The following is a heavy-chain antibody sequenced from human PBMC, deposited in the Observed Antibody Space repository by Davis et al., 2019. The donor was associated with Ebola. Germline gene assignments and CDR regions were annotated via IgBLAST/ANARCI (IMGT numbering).Heavy chain of an antibody. CDR3: ARPVGYCSGGSCYSSAFDI. D-gene: IGHD2-15*01. CDR1: GYRFTTYW. V-gene: IGHV5-51*01. Sequence: KVSCKGSGYRFTTYWIAWVRQVPGKGLEWMGIIYPGDSETRYSPSFQGQVTISADKSISTAYLQWSSLKASDTAMYYCARPVGYCSGGSCYSSAFDIWGQGTMVTVSS. CDR2: IYPGDSET. J-gene: IGHJ3*02.